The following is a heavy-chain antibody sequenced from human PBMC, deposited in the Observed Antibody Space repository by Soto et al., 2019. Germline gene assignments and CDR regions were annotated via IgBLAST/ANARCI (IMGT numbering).Heavy chain of an antibody. CDR3: VRGGDSSGYYRRQQFQN. J-gene: IGHJ1*01. CDR2: ISYDGSNK. D-gene: IGHD3-22*01. Sequence: QVQLVESGGGVVQPGRSLRLSCAASGFSFSTNAMNWVRQAPGKGLEWVAVISYDGSNKYYADSVKGRFTISRDNSMNTLYLRMNSLRAEDTAVYYCVRGGDSSGYYRRQQFQNWGQGTLVTVSS. CDR1: GFSFSTNA. V-gene: IGHV3-30-3*01.